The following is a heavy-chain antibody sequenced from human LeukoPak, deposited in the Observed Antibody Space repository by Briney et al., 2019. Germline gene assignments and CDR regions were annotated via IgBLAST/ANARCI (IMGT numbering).Heavy chain of an antibody. V-gene: IGHV1-2*02. CDR3: ARERLPAVFDY. Sequence: ASVKVSCKASGYTFTGYYMHWVRQAPGQWLEWVGWINPNSGGTNYAQKFQGRVTMTRDTSISTAYMELSRLRSDDTAVYYCARERLPAVFDYWGQGTLVTVSS. D-gene: IGHD5-12*01. CDR1: GYTFTGYY. J-gene: IGHJ4*02. CDR2: INPNSGGT.